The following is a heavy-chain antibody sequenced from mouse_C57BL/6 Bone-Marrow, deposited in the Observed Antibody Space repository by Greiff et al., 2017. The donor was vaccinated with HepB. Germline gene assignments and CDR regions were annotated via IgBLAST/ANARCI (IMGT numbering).Heavy chain of an antibody. Sequence: VQLQQSGPELVKPGASVKISCKASGYAFSSSWMNWVKQRPGKGLEWIGRIYPGDGDTNYNGKFKGKATLTADKSSSTAYMQLSSLTSEDSAVYFCAIVGARWYFDVWGTGTTVTVSS. V-gene: IGHV1-82*01. CDR2: IYPGDGDT. J-gene: IGHJ1*03. CDR1: GYAFSSSW. CDR3: AIVGARWYFDV. D-gene: IGHD1-1*01.